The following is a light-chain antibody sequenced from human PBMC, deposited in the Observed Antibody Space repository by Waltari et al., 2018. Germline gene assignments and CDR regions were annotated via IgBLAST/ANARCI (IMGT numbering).Light chain of an antibody. CDR1: QSISTS. Sequence: DIQVTQSPSSLSASVGDRVTITCRTSQSISTSLNWYQQKPGKPPKLPIFAASALQSGVSSRFSGSGSQTDFTLTIRNLQPEDFATYYCQQSYRAPQTFGGGTKVDMK. CDR3: QQSYRAPQT. V-gene: IGKV1-39*01. CDR2: AAS. J-gene: IGKJ4*01.